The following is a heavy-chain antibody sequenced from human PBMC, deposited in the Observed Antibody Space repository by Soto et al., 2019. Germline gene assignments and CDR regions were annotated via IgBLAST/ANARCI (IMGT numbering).Heavy chain of an antibody. D-gene: IGHD3-9*01. Sequence: QASGQHVEWIGWIVVGSGNTNYAQKFQERVTITRDMSTSTAYMELSSLRSEDTAVYYCAALRYFDWRPGVDDALYRWGQGTMVTVSS. J-gene: IGHJ3*02. CDR2: IVVGSGNT. CDR3: AALRYFDWRPGVDDALYR. V-gene: IGHV1-58*01.